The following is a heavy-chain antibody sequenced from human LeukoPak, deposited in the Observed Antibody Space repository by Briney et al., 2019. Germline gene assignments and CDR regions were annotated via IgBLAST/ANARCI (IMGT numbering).Heavy chain of an antibody. CDR2: ISFDGTNK. Sequence: GRSLRLSCAASGFTFSNYAMHWVRQAPGRGLEWVAVISFDGTNKYGADSVKGRFTISRDNSENTLYLQINSLRPEDTAVYSCARDNWGVDYWGQGTLVTVSS. CDR1: GFTFSNYA. V-gene: IGHV3-30-3*01. J-gene: IGHJ4*02. D-gene: IGHD7-27*01. CDR3: ARDNWGVDY.